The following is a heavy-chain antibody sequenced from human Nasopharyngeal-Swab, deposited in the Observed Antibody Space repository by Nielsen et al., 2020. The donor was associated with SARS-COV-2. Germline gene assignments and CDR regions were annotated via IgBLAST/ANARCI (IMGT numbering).Heavy chain of an antibody. Sequence: SETLSLTCTVSGGSISSYYWSWIRQPPGKGLEWIGYIYYSGSTNYNPSLKSRVTISVDTSKNQFSLKLSSVTAADTAVYYCARDTGYYYGSGSYSQYDYYSMDVWGQGTTVTVSS. CDR1: GGSISSYY. CDR3: ARDTGYYYGSGSYSQYDYYSMDV. V-gene: IGHV4-59*01. CDR2: IYYSGST. D-gene: IGHD3-10*01. J-gene: IGHJ6*02.